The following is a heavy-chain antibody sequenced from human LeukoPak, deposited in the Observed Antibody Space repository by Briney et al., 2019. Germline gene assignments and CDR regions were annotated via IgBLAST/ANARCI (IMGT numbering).Heavy chain of an antibody. V-gene: IGHV4-39*01. CDR2: IDYSVTT. CDR1: GGSIGSSLYY. CDR3: ARHPLSGRGSPSTFDF. J-gene: IGHJ4*02. Sequence: SETLSLTCTVSGGSIGSSLYYWGWIRQPPGKGLEWIGSIDYSVTTYYNPSLQSRVTMSVDTSRHQFSLRLSSVTATDTAVYYCARHPLSGRGSPSTFDFWGQGTLVTVSA. D-gene: IGHD3-3*01.